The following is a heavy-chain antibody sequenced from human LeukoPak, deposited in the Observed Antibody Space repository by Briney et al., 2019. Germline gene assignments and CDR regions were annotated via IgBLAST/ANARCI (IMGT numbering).Heavy chain of an antibody. D-gene: IGHD4-17*01. Sequence: SETLSLTCAVYGGSFSSGGYYWSWIRQHPGKGLEWIGYIYYSGSTYYNPSLKSRVTISVDTSKNQFSLKLSSVTAADTAVYYCARAYDYGDSNWFDPWGQGTLVTVSS. CDR1: GGSFSSGGYY. J-gene: IGHJ5*02. V-gene: IGHV4-31*11. CDR3: ARAYDYGDSNWFDP. CDR2: IYYSGST.